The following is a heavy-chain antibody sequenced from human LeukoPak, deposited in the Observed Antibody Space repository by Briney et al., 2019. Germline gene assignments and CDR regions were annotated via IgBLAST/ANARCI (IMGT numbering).Heavy chain of an antibody. D-gene: IGHD2-2*02. CDR2: IYYSGST. CDR1: GGSISSYY. J-gene: IGHJ5*02. CDR3: ARAAVVVPAAIVWFGP. V-gene: IGHV4-59*01. Sequence: PSETLSLTCTVSGGSISSYYWSWIRQPPGKGLEWIGYIYYSGSTNYNPSLKSRVTISVDTSKNQFSLKLSSVTAADTAVYYCARAAVVVPAAIVWFGPWGQGTLVTVSS.